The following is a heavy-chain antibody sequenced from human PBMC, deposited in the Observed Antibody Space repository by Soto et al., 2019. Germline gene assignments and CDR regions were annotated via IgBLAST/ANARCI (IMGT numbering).Heavy chain of an antibody. CDR2: LFYGGTT. CDR3: ARHRGPAPVY. V-gene: IGHV4-39*01. J-gene: IGHJ4*02. D-gene: IGHD3-10*01. CDR1: GGSISGYY. Sequence: QVQLQESSPGLVKPSETLSLTCTVSGGSISGYYWTWIRQPPGKGLEWVGSLFYGGTTDYNPSLKSRLTMSLDTSKNLFSLKLRSVTAADTAVYYCARHRGPAPVYWGQGTLVTASS.